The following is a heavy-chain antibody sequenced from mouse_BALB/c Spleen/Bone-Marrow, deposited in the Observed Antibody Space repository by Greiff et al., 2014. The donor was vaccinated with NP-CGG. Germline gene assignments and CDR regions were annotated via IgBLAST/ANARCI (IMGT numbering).Heavy chain of an antibody. Sequence: EVQLVESGAELVKPGASVKLSCTASGFNIKDSYLHWVKQRPEQGLDWIGRIDPAKGNTNYDPKFQGKATITADTSSNTAYLQLSSLTSEDTAVYFCARNYPFAYWGQGTLVPVSA. CDR2: IDPAKGNT. V-gene: IGHV14-3*02. CDR1: GFNIKDSY. CDR3: ARNYPFAY. D-gene: IGHD2-1*01. J-gene: IGHJ3*01.